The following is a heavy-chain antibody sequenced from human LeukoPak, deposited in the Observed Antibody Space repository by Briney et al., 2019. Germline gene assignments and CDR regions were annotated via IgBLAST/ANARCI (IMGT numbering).Heavy chain of an antibody. CDR3: ARGVAVAGKAFDI. Sequence: SETLSLTCAVYGGSFSGYYWSWIRQPPGKGLEWIGEINHSGSTNYNPSLKSRVTISVDMSKNQFSLKLSSVTAADTAVYYCARGVAVAGKAFDIWGQGTMVTVSS. J-gene: IGHJ3*02. CDR1: GGSFSGYY. V-gene: IGHV4-34*01. CDR2: INHSGST. D-gene: IGHD6-19*01.